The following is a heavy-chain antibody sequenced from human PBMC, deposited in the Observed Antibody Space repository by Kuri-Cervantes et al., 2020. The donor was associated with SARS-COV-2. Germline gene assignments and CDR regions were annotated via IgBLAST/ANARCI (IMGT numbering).Heavy chain of an antibody. CDR1: GGTFSSYA. J-gene: IGHJ4*02. V-gene: IGHV1-8*02. CDR3: ARVQNQIVPDY. CDR2: MNPNSGNT. Sequence: ASVKVSCKASGGTFSSYAISWVRQAPGQGLEWMGWMNPNSGNTGYAQKFQGRVTMTRNTSISTAYMELSSLRSEDTAVYYCARVQNQIVPDYWGQGTLVTVSS. D-gene: IGHD1-26*01.